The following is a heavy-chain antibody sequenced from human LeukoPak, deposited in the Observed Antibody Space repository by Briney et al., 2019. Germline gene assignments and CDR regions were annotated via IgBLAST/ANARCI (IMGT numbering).Heavy chain of an antibody. CDR3: ARGGFGWELLSIYYFDY. J-gene: IGHJ4*02. CDR1: GYSISSGYY. CDR2: IYHSGST. D-gene: IGHD1-26*01. V-gene: IGHV4-38-2*02. Sequence: PSETLSLTCTVSGYSISSGYYWGWIRQPPGKGLEWIGSIYHSGSTYYNPSLKSRVTISVDTSKNQFSLKLSSVTAADTAVYYCARGGFGWELLSIYYFDYWGQGTLVTVSS.